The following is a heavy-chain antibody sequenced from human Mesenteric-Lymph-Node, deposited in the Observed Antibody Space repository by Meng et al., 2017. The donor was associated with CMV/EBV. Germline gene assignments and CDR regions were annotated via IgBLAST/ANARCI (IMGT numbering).Heavy chain of an antibody. J-gene: IGHJ4*02. V-gene: IGHV3-74*01. CDR1: GFTFSSYW. D-gene: IGHD5-18*01. CDR3: TRDNRDMAAMCDS. Sequence: GGSLRLSCAASGFTFSSYWVHWVRQAPGKGLVWVARIDFVGSSRTYVDTVQGRFTVSRDNAKNTLYLEMNSLRPEDTAVYYCTRDNRDMAAMCDSWGQGTLVTVSS. CDR2: IDFVGSSR.